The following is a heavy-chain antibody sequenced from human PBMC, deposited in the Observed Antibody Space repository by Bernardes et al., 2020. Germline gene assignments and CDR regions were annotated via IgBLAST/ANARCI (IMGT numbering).Heavy chain of an antibody. D-gene: IGHD5-12*01. V-gene: IGHV4-59*01. Sequence: SETLSLTCTVSGGSISSYYWSWIRQPPGKGLEWIGYIYYSGSTNYNPSLKSRVTISVDTSKNQFSLKLSSVTAADTAVYYCAREKRYRGFGFDYWGQGTLVTVSS. J-gene: IGHJ4*02. CDR3: AREKRYRGFGFDY. CDR1: GGSISSYY. CDR2: IYYSGST.